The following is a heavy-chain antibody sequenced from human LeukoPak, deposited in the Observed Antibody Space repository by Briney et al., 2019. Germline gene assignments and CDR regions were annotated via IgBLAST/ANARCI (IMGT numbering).Heavy chain of an antibody. CDR2: ISGSGGST. V-gene: IGHV3-23*01. D-gene: IGHD2-15*01. CDR3: AKVLFEGCSGGTCYFFDY. CDR1: GFTFSSYA. J-gene: IGHJ4*02. Sequence: GGSLRLSCAASGFTFSSYAMSWVRQAPGKGLEWVSAISGSGGSTYYADSVKGRFTISRDNSKNTLYLQMNSLRDEDTALYYCAKVLFEGCSGGTCYFFDYWGQGTLVTVSS.